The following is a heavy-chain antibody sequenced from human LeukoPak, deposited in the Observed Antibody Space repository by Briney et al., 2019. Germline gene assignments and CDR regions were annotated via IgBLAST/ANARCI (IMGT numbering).Heavy chain of an antibody. V-gene: IGHV4-34*01. CDR3: ARRGSGWYRRHFDY. CDR1: GGSFSGYY. J-gene: IGHJ4*02. D-gene: IGHD6-19*01. Sequence: SETLSLTCAVYGGSFSGYYWSWIRQPPGRGVEWIGEIKQRGSTNYNPSLKSRVSISVDTSKNQFSLKLSSVTAADTAVYYGARRGSGWYRRHFDYWGQGTLVTVSS. CDR2: IKQRGST.